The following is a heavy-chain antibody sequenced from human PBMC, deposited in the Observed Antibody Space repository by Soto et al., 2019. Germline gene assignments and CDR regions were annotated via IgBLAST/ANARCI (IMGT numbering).Heavy chain of an antibody. J-gene: IGHJ4*02. Sequence: GGSLRLSCAASGFTFSSYAMSWVRQAPGKGLEWVSAISGSGGSTYYADSVKGRFTISRDNSKNTLYLQMNSLRAEDTAVYYCAKAESAGSSGWSDFDYWGQGTLVTVPS. CDR2: ISGSGGST. CDR3: AKAESAGSSGWSDFDY. D-gene: IGHD6-19*01. V-gene: IGHV3-23*01. CDR1: GFTFSSYA.